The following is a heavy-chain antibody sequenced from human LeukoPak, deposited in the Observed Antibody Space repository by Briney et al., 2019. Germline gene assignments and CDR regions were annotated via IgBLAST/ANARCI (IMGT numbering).Heavy chain of an antibody. D-gene: IGHD3-10*01. CDR1: GGTFSSYA. V-gene: IGHV1-69*06. J-gene: IGHJ4*02. Sequence: SVKVSCKASGGTFSSYAISWVRQAPGQGLEWMGGIIPIFGTANYAQKFQGRVTITADKSTSTAYMELSSLRSKDTAVYYCARGHYGSGSYSPADWGQGTLVTVSS. CDR3: ARGHYGSGSYSPAD. CDR2: IIPIFGTA.